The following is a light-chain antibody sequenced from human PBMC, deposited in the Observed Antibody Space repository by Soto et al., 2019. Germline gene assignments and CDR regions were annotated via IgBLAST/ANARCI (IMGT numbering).Light chain of an antibody. CDR1: QSVISNY. CDR2: GAS. J-gene: IGKJ2*03. Sequence: ESVLAQSPGILSLSPGEGATLSCRSSQSVISNYLAWYQKKPGQAPRLLIYGASSSATGIPDRFSGSGSGTDFTLSISRLEPEDCAVYYCQKYDNSPYSFGQGTNLEIK. V-gene: IGKV3-20*01. CDR3: QKYDNSPYS.